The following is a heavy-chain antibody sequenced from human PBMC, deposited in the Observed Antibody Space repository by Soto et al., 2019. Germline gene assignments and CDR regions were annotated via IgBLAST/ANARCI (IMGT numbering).Heavy chain of an antibody. CDR3: ARESAITFGGVIVQNYYFDY. CDR1: GGSISSYY. Sequence: SETLSLTCTVSGGSISSYYWSWIRQPPGKGLEWIGYIYYSGSTNYNPSLKSRVTISVDTSKNQFSLKLSSVTAANTAVYYCARESAITFGGVIVQNYYFDYWGQGTLVTVSS. D-gene: IGHD3-16*02. V-gene: IGHV4-59*01. CDR2: IYYSGST. J-gene: IGHJ4*02.